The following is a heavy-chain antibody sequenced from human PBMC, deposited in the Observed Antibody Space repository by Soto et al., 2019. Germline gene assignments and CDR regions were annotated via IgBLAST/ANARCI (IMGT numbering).Heavy chain of an antibody. D-gene: IGHD2-15*01. J-gene: IGHJ5*02. CDR1: GVTFSSDG. V-gene: IGHV3-30*18. Sequence: WGSLRLSCAASGVTFSSDGMHWGRVAPGKGLGLVGVGSYYGSSKYYSDSVKGRFTISRDNSKNTLYLQMNSLSAEATAVYYCENGGRRVAANWFDPWGQGTMVTVSS. CDR3: ENGGRRVAANWFDP. CDR2: GSYYGSSK.